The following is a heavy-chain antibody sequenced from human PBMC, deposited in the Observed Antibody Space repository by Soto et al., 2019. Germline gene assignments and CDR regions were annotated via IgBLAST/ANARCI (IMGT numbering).Heavy chain of an antibody. CDR2: IGPSSSYT. CDR1: GFTFSDYY. D-gene: IGHD2-8*01. CDR3: ARVVRLMLYSDY. J-gene: IGHJ4*02. Sequence: GGSLRLSGAASGFTFSDYYMSWMRQAPGKGLEWVSYIGPSSSYTNYADSVKGRFTISRDNAKNSLYLQMNSLRAEDTAVYYCARVVRLMLYSDYWAQGTLVTVSS. V-gene: IGHV3-11*06.